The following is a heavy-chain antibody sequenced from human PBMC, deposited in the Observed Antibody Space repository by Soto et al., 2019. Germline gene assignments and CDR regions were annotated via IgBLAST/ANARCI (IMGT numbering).Heavy chain of an antibody. D-gene: IGHD1-26*01. CDR3: ARDLGGSYYAPVDY. Sequence: QVQLVQSGAEVKKPGASVKVSCKASGYTFPSYGISWVRQAPGQGLEWMGWISAYNGNTKYAQKLQGRVTMTTDTXTRXAYXXXXXXXSXXXAXYXCARDLGGSYYAPVDYWGQGTLVTVSS. CDR1: GYTFPSYG. V-gene: IGHV1-18*01. CDR2: ISAYNGNT. J-gene: IGHJ4*02.